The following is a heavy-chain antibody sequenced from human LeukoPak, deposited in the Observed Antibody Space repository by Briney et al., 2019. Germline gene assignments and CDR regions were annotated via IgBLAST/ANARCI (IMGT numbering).Heavy chain of an antibody. D-gene: IGHD2-21*02. Sequence: PSETLSLTCTVSGGSITSYHWTWIRQPPGKGLEWIGHIYYSGSTNYNPSLKSRVTISVDTSKNQFPLKVSSVTAADTAVYYCARRGGDFVLDYWAQGTLVTASS. CDR2: IYYSGST. J-gene: IGHJ4*02. CDR3: ARRGGDFVLDY. V-gene: IGHV4-59*08. CDR1: GGSITSYH.